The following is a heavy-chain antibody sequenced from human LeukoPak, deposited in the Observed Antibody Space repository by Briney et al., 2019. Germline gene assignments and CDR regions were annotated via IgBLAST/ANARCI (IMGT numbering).Heavy chain of an antibody. CDR3: ARGRNYYDSSGAFDI. D-gene: IGHD3-22*01. CDR2: IYFSGST. V-gene: IGHV4-39*07. CDR1: GGSISSSSHY. Sequence: SETLSLTCTVSGGSISSSSHYWGWIRQPPGKGLEWIGSIYFSGSTYYNPSLESRVTISVDTSKNQFSLKLSSVTAADTAVYYCARGRNYYDSSGAFDIWGQGTMVTVSS. J-gene: IGHJ3*02.